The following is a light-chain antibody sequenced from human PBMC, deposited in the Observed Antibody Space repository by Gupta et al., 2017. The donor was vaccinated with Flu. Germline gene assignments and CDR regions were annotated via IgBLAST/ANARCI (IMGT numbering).Light chain of an antibody. J-gene: IGLJ1*01. CDR3: AAWDDRLSGYV. Sequence: QSVLPQPPSASGTPGQRVTISCSGRSSNIGSNHVYWYTQLPGTAPKLLIYRNNQRPSGVPDRFSGSKSGTSASLAISGLRSEDEADYYCAAWDDRLSGYVFGTGTKVTVL. CDR2: RNN. CDR1: SSNIGSNH. V-gene: IGLV1-47*01.